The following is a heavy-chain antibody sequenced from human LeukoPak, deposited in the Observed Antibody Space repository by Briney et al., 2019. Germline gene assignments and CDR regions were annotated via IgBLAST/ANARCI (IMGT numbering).Heavy chain of an antibody. Sequence: GGSLRLSCAASGFTVSSNYMSWVRQAPGKGLEWVSVIYSGGSTYYADSVKDRFTISRDNSKNTLYLQMNSLRAEDTAVYYCARVTVGPSSDAFDIWGQGTMVTASS. D-gene: IGHD4-23*01. CDR2: IYSGGST. V-gene: IGHV3-53*01. CDR1: GFTVSSNY. CDR3: ARVTVGPSSDAFDI. J-gene: IGHJ3*02.